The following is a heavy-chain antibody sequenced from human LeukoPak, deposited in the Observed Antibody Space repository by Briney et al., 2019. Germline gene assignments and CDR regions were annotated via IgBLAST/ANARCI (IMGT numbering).Heavy chain of an antibody. D-gene: IGHD6-19*01. Sequence: SVEVSCKASGGTFSSYAISWVRQAPGQGLEWMGGIIPIFGTANYAQKFQGRVTITADESTSTAYMELSSLRSEDTAVYYCARDRGSGSSDAFDIWGQGTMVTVSS. J-gene: IGHJ3*02. V-gene: IGHV1-69*13. CDR3: ARDRGSGSSDAFDI. CDR1: GGTFSSYA. CDR2: IIPIFGTA.